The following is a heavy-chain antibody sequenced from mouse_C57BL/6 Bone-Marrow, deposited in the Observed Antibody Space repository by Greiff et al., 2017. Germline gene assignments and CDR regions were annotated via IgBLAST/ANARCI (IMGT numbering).Heavy chain of an antibody. V-gene: IGHV1-81*01. CDR1: GYTFTSYG. CDR2: IYPRSGNT. Sequence: VQLQQSGAELARPGASVKLSCKASGYTFTSYGISWVKQRTGQGLEWIGEIYPRSGNTYYNEKFKGKATLTADKSSSTAYMELRSLTSEDSAVYFCERWDYSNDLYAMDDWGQGTSVTVSS. D-gene: IGHD2-12*01. CDR3: ERWDYSNDLYAMDD. J-gene: IGHJ4*01.